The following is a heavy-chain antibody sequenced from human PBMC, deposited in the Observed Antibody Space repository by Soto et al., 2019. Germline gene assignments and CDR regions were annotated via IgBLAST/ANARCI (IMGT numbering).Heavy chain of an antibody. CDR2: ISGSGGST. D-gene: IGHD2-2*01. Sequence: PGGSLRLSSAASGFSFSSYAMSWVRQAPGKGLEWVSAISGSGGSTYYADSVKGRFTISRDNSKNTLYLQMNSLRAEDTAVYYSAKDRNVVVPAAILAYWGQGTLVTVSS. CDR3: AKDRNVVVPAAILAY. J-gene: IGHJ4*02. CDR1: GFSFSSYA. V-gene: IGHV3-23*01.